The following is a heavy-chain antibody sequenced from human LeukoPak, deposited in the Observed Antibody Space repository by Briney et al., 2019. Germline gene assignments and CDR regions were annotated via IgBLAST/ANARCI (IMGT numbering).Heavy chain of an antibody. CDR2: IKQDGSEK. CDR1: GFTFSSYW. J-gene: IGHJ4*02. CDR3: ARDSSGWYELPTFDY. D-gene: IGHD6-19*01. V-gene: IGHV3-7*01. Sequence: GGSLRLSCAASGFTFSSYWMSWVRQAPGKGLEWVANIKQDGSEKYYVDSVKGRFTISRDNAKNSLYLRMNSLRAEDTAVYYCARDSSGWYELPTFDYWGQGTLVTVSS.